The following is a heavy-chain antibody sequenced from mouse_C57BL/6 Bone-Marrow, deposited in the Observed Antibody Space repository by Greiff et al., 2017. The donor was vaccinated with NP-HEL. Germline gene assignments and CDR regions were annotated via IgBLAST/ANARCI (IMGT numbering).Heavy chain of an antibody. CDR3: IDGPDV. D-gene: IGHD2-3*01. J-gene: IGHJ1*03. V-gene: IGHV14-4*01. CDR1: GFNIKDDY. Sequence: VHVKQSGAELVRPGASVKLSCTASGFNIKDDYMHWVKQRPEQGLEWIGWIDPENGDTEYASKFQGKATITADTSSNTAYLQLSSLTSEDTAVYYCIDGPDVWGTGTTVTVSS. CDR2: IDPENGDT.